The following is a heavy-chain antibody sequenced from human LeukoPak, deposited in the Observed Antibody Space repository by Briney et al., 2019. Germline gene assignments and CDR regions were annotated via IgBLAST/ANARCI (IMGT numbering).Heavy chain of an antibody. D-gene: IGHD5-18*01. CDR1: GGSFSGYY. CDR2: INHSGST. Sequence: PSETLSLTCAVYGGSFSGYYWSWIRQPPGKGLEWIGEINHSGSTNYNPSLKSRVTISVDTSKNQFSLKLSSVTAADTAVYYCARVGYSYGFPDYWGQGTLVTVSS. CDR3: ARVGYSYGFPDY. J-gene: IGHJ4*02. V-gene: IGHV4-34*01.